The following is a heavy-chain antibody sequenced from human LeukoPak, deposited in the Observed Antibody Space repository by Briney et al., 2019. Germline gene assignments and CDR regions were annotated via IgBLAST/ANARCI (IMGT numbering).Heavy chain of an antibody. CDR1: GGSISSYY. Sequence: PSETLPLTCTVSGGSISSYYWSWIRQPPGKGLEWIGYIYYSGSTNYNPSLKSRVTISVDTSKNQFSLKLSSVTAADTAVYYCARGREGSNWGQGTLVTVSS. CDR3: ARGREGSN. CDR2: IYYSGST. V-gene: IGHV4-59*01. J-gene: IGHJ4*02.